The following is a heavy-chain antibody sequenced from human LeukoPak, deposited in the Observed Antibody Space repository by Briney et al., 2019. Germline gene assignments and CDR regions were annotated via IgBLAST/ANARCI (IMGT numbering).Heavy chain of an antibody. Sequence: ASVKVSCKASGYTFTGYYMHWVRQAPGQGLEWMGWINPNSGVTDYAQNFQGRVTMTRDTSISTAYMELSRLRSDDTAVYYCARRILGDYLYSWFDPWGQGTLVTVSS. CDR3: ARRILGDYLYSWFDP. CDR2: INPNSGVT. CDR1: GYTFTGYY. J-gene: IGHJ5*02. V-gene: IGHV1-2*02. D-gene: IGHD4-17*01.